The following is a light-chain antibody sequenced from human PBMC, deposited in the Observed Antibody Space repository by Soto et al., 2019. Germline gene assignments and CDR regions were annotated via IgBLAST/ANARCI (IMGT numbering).Light chain of an antibody. CDR1: QSVLYNSNNKNH. J-gene: IGKJ2*01. CDR3: QQHFSPPFT. V-gene: IGKV4-1*01. Sequence: DIVMTQSPDSLAVSLGERATINCKSSQSVLYNSNNKNHLAWYQQKPGQPPKLLFYWASTRESGVPDRFSGSGSGTDFTLTISSLQAEDVAIYYCQQHFSPPFTFGQGTNLEIE. CDR2: WAS.